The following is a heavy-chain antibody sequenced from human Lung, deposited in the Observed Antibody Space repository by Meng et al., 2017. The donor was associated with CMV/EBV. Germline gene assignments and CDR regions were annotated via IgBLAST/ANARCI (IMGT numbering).Heavy chain of an antibody. V-gene: IGHV1-18*01. CDR2: ISTYNGNT. D-gene: IGHD3-3*01. Sequence: ASVXVSXKASGYTFTSYGINWVRQAPGQGLEWMAWISTYNGNTYYAQKFQGRVTLTTDTSTSAAYMELRSLRSDDTAVYYCARDWRLMNAQPNWFDPWGQGTLVTVPS. CDR3: ARDWRLMNAQPNWFDP. CDR1: GYTFTSYG. J-gene: IGHJ5*02.